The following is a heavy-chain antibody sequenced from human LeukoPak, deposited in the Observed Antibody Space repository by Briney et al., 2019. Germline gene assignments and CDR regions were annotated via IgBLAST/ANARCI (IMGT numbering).Heavy chain of an antibody. CDR1: GFTFSSYA. J-gene: IGHJ4*02. CDR2: ISGSGSST. CDR3: AKSNFLSTVTDKTTDY. Sequence: GGSLRLACAASGFTFSSYAMSWVRQAPGKGLEWVSSISGSGSSTYYADSVKGRFTISRDNSKNTLYLQMNSLRAEDTAVYYCAKSNFLSTVTDKTTDYWGQGTLVTVSS. V-gene: IGHV3-23*01. D-gene: IGHD4-11*01.